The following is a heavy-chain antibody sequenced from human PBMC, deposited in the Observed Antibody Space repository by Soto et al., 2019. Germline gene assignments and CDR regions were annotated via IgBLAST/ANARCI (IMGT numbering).Heavy chain of an antibody. CDR2: IYYSGST. CDR3: AREGGYDFWSGFASVAYGMDV. J-gene: IGHJ6*02. V-gene: IGHV4-31*03. CDR1: GGSISRGGYY. Sequence: PSETLSLTCTVSGGSISRGGYYWSSIRQHPGTGLEWIGYIYYSGSTYYNPPLRSRVTISVDTSKNQFSLKLSSVTAADTAVYYCAREGGYDFWSGFASVAYGMDVWGQGTTVTVSS. D-gene: IGHD3-3*01.